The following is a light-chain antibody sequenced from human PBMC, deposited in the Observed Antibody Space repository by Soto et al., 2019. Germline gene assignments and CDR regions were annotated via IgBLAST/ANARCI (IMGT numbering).Light chain of an antibody. CDR2: DVS. CDR1: SSDVGGYSY. J-gene: IGLJ1*01. CDR3: CSFAGSYTLYV. V-gene: IGLV2-11*01. Sequence: QSVLTQPRSVSGSPGQSVTISCTGTSSDVGGYSYVSWFQQHPGKAPKLMIYDVSMRPSGVPDRFSGSKSGNTASLTISGLQAEDEAHYYCCSFAGSYTLYVFGTGTKVTVL.